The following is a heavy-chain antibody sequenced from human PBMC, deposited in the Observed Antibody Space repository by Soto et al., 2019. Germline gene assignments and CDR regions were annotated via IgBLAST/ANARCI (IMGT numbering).Heavy chain of an antibody. J-gene: IGHJ4*02. CDR2: ITTFNGKT. V-gene: IGHV1-18*01. CDR3: VRDRFAYFDHNASDY. D-gene: IGHD3-9*01. Sequence: GASVKVSCKASNYTFINFGISWVRQAPGQGLEWMGWITTFNGKTNYAQRFQGRITITADTSTSTAYMELRSLISDDTAVYYCVRDRFAYFDHNASDYWGQGTLVTVSS. CDR1: NYTFINFG.